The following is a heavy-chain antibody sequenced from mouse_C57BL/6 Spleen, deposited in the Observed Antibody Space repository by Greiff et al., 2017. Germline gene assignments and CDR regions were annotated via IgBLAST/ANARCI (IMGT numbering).Heavy chain of an antibody. V-gene: IGHV5-6*01. Sequence: EVKLMESGGDLVKPGGSLKLSCAASGFTFSSYGMSWVRQTPDKRLEWVATISSGGSYTYYPDSVKGRFTISRDNAKNTLYLQMSSLKSEDTAMYYCARHDGDGYDRAMDYWGQGTSVTVSS. CDR1: GFTFSSYG. J-gene: IGHJ4*01. D-gene: IGHD2-2*01. CDR2: ISSGGSYT. CDR3: ARHDGDGYDRAMDY.